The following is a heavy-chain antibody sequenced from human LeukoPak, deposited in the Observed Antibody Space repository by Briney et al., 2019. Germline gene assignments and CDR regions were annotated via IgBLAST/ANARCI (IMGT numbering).Heavy chain of an antibody. D-gene: IGHD5-18*01. CDR2: INPHSGGT. V-gene: IGHV1-2*02. CDR1: GYTFTGYY. J-gene: IGHJ4*02. CDR3: AITADTALEY. Sequence: GASVKVSCKASGYTFTGYYMHWVRQAPGQGLEWMGWINPHSGGTNYAQKFQGRVTMPRDTSISTAYMELSRLRSDDTAVYYCAITADTALEYWGQGTLVTVSS.